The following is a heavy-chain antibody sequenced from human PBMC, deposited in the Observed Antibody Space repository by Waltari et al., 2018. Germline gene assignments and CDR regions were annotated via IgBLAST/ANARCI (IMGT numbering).Heavy chain of an antibody. Sequence: QVQLVQSGAEVKKPGASVKVSCKASGYTFTSYYMHWVRQAPGQGLEWMGIINPSGGSTSSAQKFQGRVTMTRDTSTSTVYMELSSLRSEDTAVYYCARAPVPWGDDSSGYSRCDYWGQGTLVTVSS. CDR3: ARAPVPWGDDSSGYSRCDY. CDR2: INPSGGST. J-gene: IGHJ4*02. D-gene: IGHD3-22*01. CDR1: GYTFTSYY. V-gene: IGHV1-46*01.